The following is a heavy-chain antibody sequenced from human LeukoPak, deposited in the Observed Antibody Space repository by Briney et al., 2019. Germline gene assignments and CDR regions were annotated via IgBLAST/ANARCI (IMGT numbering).Heavy chain of an antibody. V-gene: IGHV3-30-3*01. J-gene: IGHJ4*02. CDR1: GFTFSSYA. D-gene: IGHD6-19*01. Sequence: GGSLRLSCAASGFTFSSYAMHWVRQAPGKGLEWVAVISYDGSNKYYADSVKDRFTISRDNSKNTLYLQMNSLRAEDTAVYYCARVPSSGWYIDYWGQGTLVTVSS. CDR2: ISYDGSNK. CDR3: ARVPSSGWYIDY.